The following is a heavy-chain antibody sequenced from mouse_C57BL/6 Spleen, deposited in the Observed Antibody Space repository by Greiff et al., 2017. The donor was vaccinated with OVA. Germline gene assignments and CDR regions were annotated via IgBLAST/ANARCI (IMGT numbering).Heavy chain of an antibody. CDR3: ARSRITTVVAGD. V-gene: IGHV14-2*01. CDR1: GFNIKDYY. Sequence: VQLQQSGAELVKPGASVKLSCTASGFNIKDYYMHWVKQRTEQGLEWIGRIDPEDGDTKYAPKFQGKATITADTSSNTAYLQLSSLTSEDTAVYYCARSRITTVVAGDWGQGTTLTVSS. J-gene: IGHJ2*01. CDR2: IDPEDGDT. D-gene: IGHD1-1*01.